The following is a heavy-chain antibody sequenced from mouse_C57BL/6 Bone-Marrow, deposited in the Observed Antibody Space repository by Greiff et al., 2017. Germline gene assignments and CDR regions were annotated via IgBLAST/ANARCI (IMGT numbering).Heavy chain of an antibody. CDR2: ISYDGSN. CDR1: GYSITSGYY. Sequence: EVKLQESGPGLVKPSQSLSLTCSVTGYSITSGYYWNWIRQFPGNKLEWMGYISYDGSNNYNPSLKNRISITRDTSKNQFFLKLNSVTTEDTATYYCAKLGLYFDVWGTGTTVTVSS. D-gene: IGHD4-1*01. J-gene: IGHJ1*03. CDR3: AKLGLYFDV. V-gene: IGHV3-6*01.